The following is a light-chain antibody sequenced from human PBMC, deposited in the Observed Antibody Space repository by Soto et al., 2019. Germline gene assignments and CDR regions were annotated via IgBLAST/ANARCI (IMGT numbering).Light chain of an antibody. CDR3: QQYGSSPCT. Sequence: EVVLTQSPGTVSLSPGERASLSCRASQSVRSTYFAWYQQKPGQAPRLLIYGASSRATGIPDRFSGSGSGTDFTLAISRLEPEDFAVYYCQQYGSSPCTFGGGTKVEIK. V-gene: IGKV3-20*01. J-gene: IGKJ4*01. CDR2: GAS. CDR1: QSVRSTY.